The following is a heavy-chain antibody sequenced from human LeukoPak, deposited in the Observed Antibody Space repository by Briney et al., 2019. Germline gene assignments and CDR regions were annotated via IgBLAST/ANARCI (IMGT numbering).Heavy chain of an antibody. Sequence: AASVKVSCKASGYTFTTYYLHWVRQAPGQGLEWMGVINPSGGSTSYAQKFQGRVTISVDTSKNQFSLKLSSVTAADTAVYYCARYRLPIRGYFDYWGQGTLVTVSS. D-gene: IGHD2-21*02. CDR1: GYTFTTYY. CDR2: INPSGGST. V-gene: IGHV1-46*01. CDR3: ARYRLPIRGYFDY. J-gene: IGHJ4*02.